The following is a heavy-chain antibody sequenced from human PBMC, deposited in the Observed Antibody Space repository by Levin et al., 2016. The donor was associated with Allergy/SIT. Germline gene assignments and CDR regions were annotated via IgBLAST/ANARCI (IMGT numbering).Heavy chain of an antibody. Sequence: SLKISCAASGFTFSSYGMHWVRQAPGKGLEWVAVIWYDGSNKYYADSVKGRFTISRDNSKNTLYLQMNSLRAADTAVYYCARGGLTIFARTMGYWGQGTLVTVSS. D-gene: IGHD3-3*01. CDR2: IWYDGSNK. J-gene: IGHJ4*02. V-gene: IGHV3-33*01. CDR1: GFTFSSYG. CDR3: ARGGLTIFARTMGY.